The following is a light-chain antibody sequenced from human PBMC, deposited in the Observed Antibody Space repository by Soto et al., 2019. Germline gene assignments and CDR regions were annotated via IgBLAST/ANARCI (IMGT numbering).Light chain of an antibody. CDR2: AAS. Sequence: EIVLTQSPGTLSLSPGERATLSCRASQSVSSNYLVWYQQKPGQAPRLLIYAASSRATGIPDRFSGSGSGTDFTLTISRLEPEDFAVYYCQQYGSSGTFGQGTKVDIK. CDR3: QQYGSSGT. J-gene: IGKJ1*01. CDR1: QSVSSNY. V-gene: IGKV3-20*01.